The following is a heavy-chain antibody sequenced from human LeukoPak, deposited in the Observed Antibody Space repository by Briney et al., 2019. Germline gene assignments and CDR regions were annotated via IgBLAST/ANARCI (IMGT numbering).Heavy chain of an antibody. J-gene: IGHJ1*01. CDR3: ARAPSEIGGYYPEYFRH. CDR1: GFIFSSYA. V-gene: IGHV3-23*01. D-gene: IGHD3-22*01. CDR2: ISGSGGST. Sequence: PGGSLRLSCAASGFIFSSYAMSWVRQAPGKGLEWVSTISGSGGSTNYADSVKGRFTISRDNAKNTVSLQMNSLRAEDTGVYYCARAPSEIGGYYPEYFRHWGQGTLVTVSS.